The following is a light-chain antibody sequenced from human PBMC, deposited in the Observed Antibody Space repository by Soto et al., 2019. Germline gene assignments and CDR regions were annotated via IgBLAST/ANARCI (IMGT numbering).Light chain of an antibody. J-gene: IGLJ2*01. CDR3: QVWDNNNDHGV. V-gene: IGLV3-21*02. CDR1: NIGGNS. Sequence: SYELTQPPSVSVAPGQTARITCGGNNIGGNSVHWYQQRPGQAPVLVVYDDSDRPSGITERFSGSNSGNTATLTVTRVEAGDEADYYCQVWDNNNDHGVFGGGTKLTVL. CDR2: DDS.